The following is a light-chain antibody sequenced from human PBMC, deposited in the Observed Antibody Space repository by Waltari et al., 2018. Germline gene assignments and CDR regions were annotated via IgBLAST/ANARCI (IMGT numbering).Light chain of an antibody. V-gene: IGLV1-47*02. CDR2: TVD. CDR1: SSNIGRHY. Sequence: SVLTQPPSASGAPGQRVTISCSWRSSNIGRHYVYWYQPPPGTAPKLLLYTVDQRAAGVPDRVSASKSGTSASLAISGLRSEDEADYYCAAWDDSPSGHVVFGGGTKLTVL. CDR3: AAWDDSPSGHVV. J-gene: IGLJ2*01.